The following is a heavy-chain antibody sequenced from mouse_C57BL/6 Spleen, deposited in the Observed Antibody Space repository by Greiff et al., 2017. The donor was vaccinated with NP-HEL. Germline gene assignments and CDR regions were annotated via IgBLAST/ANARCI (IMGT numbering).Heavy chain of an antibody. Sequence: VQLQQSGPELVKPGASVKISCKASGYSFTDYNMNWVKQSNGKSLEWIGVINPNYGTTSYNQKFKGKATLTVDQSSSKAYMQLNSLTSEDTAVYYCARSLRLRENAMDYWGQGTSVTVAS. V-gene: IGHV1-39*01. D-gene: IGHD3-2*02. CDR1: GYSFTDYN. CDR3: ARSLRLRENAMDY. J-gene: IGHJ4*01. CDR2: INPNYGTT.